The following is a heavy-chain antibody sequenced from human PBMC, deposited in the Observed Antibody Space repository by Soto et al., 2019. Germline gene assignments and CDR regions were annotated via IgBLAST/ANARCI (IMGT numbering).Heavy chain of an antibody. J-gene: IGHJ4*02. CDR3: AKRGILGATTAFDY. Sequence: QLQLQESGPGLVKPSETLSLTCTVSGGSISSSSYYWGWIRQPPGKGLEWIGNIYYSGSTYYNPSLKSRVTXXVXTSXTPFPLTPRAVTAADPAVYYCAKRGILGATTAFDYWGQGPLVTVSS. CDR1: GGSISSSSYY. D-gene: IGHD1-26*01. CDR2: IYYSGST. V-gene: IGHV4-39*01.